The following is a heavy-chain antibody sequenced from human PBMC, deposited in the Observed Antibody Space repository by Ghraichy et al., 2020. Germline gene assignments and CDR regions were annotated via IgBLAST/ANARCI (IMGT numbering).Heavy chain of an antibody. V-gene: IGHV3-30*04. D-gene: IGHD2-2*01. Sequence: GGSLRLSCAASGFTFSSYAMHWVRQAPGKGLEWVAVMSFDGSNDHYAASGKGRFTISRDNSKNTLYLQMNSLRADDSAVYYCAIDHRAYCSYTNGYAPDYWGQGXXXTXXS. CDR2: MSFDGSND. J-gene: IGHJ4*02. CDR1: GFTFSSYA. CDR3: AIDHRAYCSYTNGYAPDY.